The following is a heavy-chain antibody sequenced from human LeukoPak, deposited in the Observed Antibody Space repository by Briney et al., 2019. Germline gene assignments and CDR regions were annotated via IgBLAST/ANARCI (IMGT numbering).Heavy chain of an antibody. J-gene: IGHJ4*02. V-gene: IGHV4-39*07. CDR1: RGSISGSAYY. CDR3: ARGSPGVAALTFDY. D-gene: IGHD4/OR15-4a*01. CDR2: LYYSGIT. Sequence: SETLSLTCSVSRGSISGSAYYWGWIRQAPGKGLEWIGSLYYSGITYYNPSLQSRVTMSVDTSKNQFSLRLSSVTAADTAVYYCARGSPGVAALTFDYWGQGTLVTVSS.